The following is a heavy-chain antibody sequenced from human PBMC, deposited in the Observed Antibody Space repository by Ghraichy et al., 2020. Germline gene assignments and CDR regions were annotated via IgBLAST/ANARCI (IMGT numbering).Heavy chain of an antibody. J-gene: IGHJ5*02. V-gene: IGHV1-8*02. D-gene: IGHD3-3*01. CDR2: MNPNSGNT. CDR1: GYTFTSYD. CDR3: ARADWYYDFWSGYFNNWFDP. Sequence: ASVKVSCKASGYTFTSYDINWVRQATGQGLEWMGWMNPNSGNTGYAQKFQGRVTMTRNTSISTAYMELSSLRSEDTAVYYCARADWYYDFWSGYFNNWFDPWGQGTLVTVSS.